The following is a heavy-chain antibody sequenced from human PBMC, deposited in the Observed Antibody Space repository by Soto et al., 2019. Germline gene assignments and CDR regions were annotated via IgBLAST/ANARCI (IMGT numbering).Heavy chain of an antibody. J-gene: IGHJ6*02. D-gene: IGHD5-12*01. Sequence: QVQLVESGGGVVQPGRSLRLSCAASGFTFSSYGMHWVRQAPGKGLEWVAVISYDGSNKYYADSVKGRFTISRDNSKNTLYLQMNSLRAEDTAVYYCAKDLEMATTDYYYYYGMDVWGQGNTVTVSS. CDR1: GFTFSSYG. V-gene: IGHV3-30*18. CDR2: ISYDGSNK. CDR3: AKDLEMATTDYYYYYGMDV.